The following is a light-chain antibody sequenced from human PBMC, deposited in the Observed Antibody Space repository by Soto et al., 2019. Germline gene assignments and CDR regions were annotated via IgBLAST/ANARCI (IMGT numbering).Light chain of an antibody. CDR1: QSVSSSF. Sequence: EIVLTQSPGTLSLSPGERATLSCRASQSVSSSFLAWYQQKPGQAPRLLIYDASNRATGIPDRFSGSGSGTDFTLTINRLEPEDPAVYYCQQYGSSQTFGQGTKVDIK. V-gene: IGKV3-20*01. CDR3: QQYGSSQT. CDR2: DAS. J-gene: IGKJ1*01.